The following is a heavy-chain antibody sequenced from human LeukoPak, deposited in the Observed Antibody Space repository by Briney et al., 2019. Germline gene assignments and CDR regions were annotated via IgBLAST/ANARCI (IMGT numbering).Heavy chain of an antibody. J-gene: IGHJ4*02. D-gene: IGHD4-17*01. V-gene: IGHV4-59*01. Sequence: TLSLTCTVSGGSISSYYWSWIRQPPGKGLEWIGYIYYSGSTNYNPSLKSRVTISVDTSMNQFSLKLSSVTAADTAVYYCARMDYGDCFDYWGQGTLVTVSS. CDR3: ARMDYGDCFDY. CDR2: IYYSGST. CDR1: GGSISSYY.